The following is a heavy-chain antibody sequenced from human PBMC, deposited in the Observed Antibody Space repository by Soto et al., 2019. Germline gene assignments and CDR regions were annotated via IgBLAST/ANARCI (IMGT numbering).Heavy chain of an antibody. CDR1: GYSFATYG. J-gene: IGHJ4*02. D-gene: IGHD3-22*01. Sequence: QVQLVQSGAEVKKPGASVKVSCKASGYSFATYGVSWVRQAPGQGLECVGWISAHNGDPHYSQKLQGRVSLTTDTSTNTGYMELRSLTSDDTAVYFCATEPIYYNDGSGYYPLGHWGQGTLVTVYS. CDR3: ATEPIYYNDGSGYYPLGH. CDR2: ISAHNGDP. V-gene: IGHV1-18*04.